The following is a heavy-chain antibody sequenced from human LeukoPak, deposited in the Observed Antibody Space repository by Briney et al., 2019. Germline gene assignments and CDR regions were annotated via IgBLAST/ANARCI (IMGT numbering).Heavy chain of an antibody. V-gene: IGHV3-30-3*01. J-gene: IGHJ5*02. CDR1: GFTLSSYA. D-gene: IGHD3-10*01. Sequence: GGSLRLSCAASGFTLSSYAMHWVRQAPGKGLEWVAVISYDGSNKYYADSVKGRFTISRDNSKNTLYLQMNSLRAEDTAVYYCARSYGSGSSYSNWFDPWGQGTLATVSS. CDR3: ARSYGSGSSYSNWFDP. CDR2: ISYDGSNK.